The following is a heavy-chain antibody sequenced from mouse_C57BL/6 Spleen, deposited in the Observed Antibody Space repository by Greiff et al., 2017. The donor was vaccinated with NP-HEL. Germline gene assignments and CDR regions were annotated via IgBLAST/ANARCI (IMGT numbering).Heavy chain of an antibody. CDR3: ARDPFYYGSSLYWYFDV. Sequence: EVQLQESGPGLVKPSQSLSLTCSVTGYSITSGYYWNWIRQFPGNKLEWMGYISYDGSNNYNPSLKNRISITRDTSKNQFFLKLNSVTTEDTATYYCARDPFYYGSSLYWYFDVWGTGTTVTVSS. D-gene: IGHD1-1*01. V-gene: IGHV3-6*01. CDR1: GYSITSGYY. J-gene: IGHJ1*03. CDR2: ISYDGSN.